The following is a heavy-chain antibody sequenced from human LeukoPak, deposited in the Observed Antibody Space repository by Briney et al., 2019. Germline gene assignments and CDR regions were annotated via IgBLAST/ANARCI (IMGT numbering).Heavy chain of an antibody. CDR2: INPSGGST. V-gene: IGHV1-46*01. D-gene: IGHD3-10*01. Sequence: ASVKVSCKASGYTFTNYLMYWVRQAPGQGLEWMGIINPSGGSTNYAQKFQGRVTMTRDMSTSTVYMELSSLRSEDTAVYYCARDLQITRRPGSIDYWGQGTLVTVSS. CDR1: GYTFTNYL. J-gene: IGHJ4*02. CDR3: ARDLQITRRPGSIDY.